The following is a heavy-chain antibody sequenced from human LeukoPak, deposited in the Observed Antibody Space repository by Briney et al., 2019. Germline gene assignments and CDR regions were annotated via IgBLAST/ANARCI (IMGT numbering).Heavy chain of an antibody. CDR3: AKDPAVAGTGFDY. D-gene: IGHD6-19*01. J-gene: IGHJ4*02. Sequence: PGGSLRLSCAASGFTFSTYGMHWVRQAPGKGLEWVAFIRYDGSNKYYADSVKGRFTISRDNSKNTLYLQMNSLRAEDTAVYYCAKDPAVAGTGFDYWGQGTLVTVSS. V-gene: IGHV3-30*02. CDR2: IRYDGSNK. CDR1: GFTFSTYG.